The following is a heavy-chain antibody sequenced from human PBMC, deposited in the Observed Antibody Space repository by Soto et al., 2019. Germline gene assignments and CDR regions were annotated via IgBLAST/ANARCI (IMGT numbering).Heavy chain of an antibody. V-gene: IGHV4-59*01. CDR1: GGSISSYY. CDR2: ISYSGNT. J-gene: IGHJ4*02. CDR3: ARENYASSGAPFLDY. D-gene: IGHD3-22*01. Sequence: SETLSLTCSVSGGSISSYYWTWIRQPPGRGLEYIGYISYSGNTYYNPSLRGRVTISLDTSKNQFSLQLSSVTAADMAVYYCARENYASSGAPFLDYWGQGTLVTVSS.